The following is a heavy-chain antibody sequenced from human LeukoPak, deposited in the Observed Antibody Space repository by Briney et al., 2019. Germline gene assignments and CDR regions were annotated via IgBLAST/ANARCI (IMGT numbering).Heavy chain of an antibody. Sequence: PGGSLRLSCTASGFTFGDYAMSWVRQAPGKGLEWVGFIRSKAYGGTTEYAASVKDRFTISRDDSKSIAYLQMNSLKTEDTAVYYCTTYDSSGYYYIEYYFDYWGQGTLVTVSS. J-gene: IGHJ4*02. D-gene: IGHD3-22*01. V-gene: IGHV3-49*04. CDR1: GFTFGDYA. CDR3: TTYDSSGYYYIEYYFDY. CDR2: IRSKAYGGTT.